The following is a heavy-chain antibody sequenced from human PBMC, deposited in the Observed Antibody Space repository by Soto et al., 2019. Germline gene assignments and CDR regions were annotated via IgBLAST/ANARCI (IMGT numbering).Heavy chain of an antibody. D-gene: IGHD3-3*01. V-gene: IGHV3-30*18. CDR3: AKGWSVEHTYGMDV. Sequence: SLRLSCAASGFTFSNYGMHWVRQAPGKGLEWVAVISYDGSNKYCVDSVKGRFTISRDNSKNTLYLQMNSLRADDTAVYYCAKGWSVEHTYGMDVWGQGTTVTVSS. J-gene: IGHJ6*02. CDR2: ISYDGSNK. CDR1: GFTFSNYG.